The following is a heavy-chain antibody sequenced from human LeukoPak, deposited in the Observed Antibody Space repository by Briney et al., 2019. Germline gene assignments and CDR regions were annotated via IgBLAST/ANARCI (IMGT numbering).Heavy chain of an antibody. V-gene: IGHV1-18*01. Sequence: ASVTVSCTASGYTFTSYGISWVRQAPGQGLEWMGWISAYNGNTNYAQKLQGRVTMTTDTSTSTAYMELRSLRSDDTAVYYCARCPPDTVGATGAIVAFDIWGQGTMVTVSS. D-gene: IGHD1-26*01. J-gene: IGHJ3*02. CDR2: ISAYNGNT. CDR3: ARCPPDTVGATGAIVAFDI. CDR1: GYTFTSYG.